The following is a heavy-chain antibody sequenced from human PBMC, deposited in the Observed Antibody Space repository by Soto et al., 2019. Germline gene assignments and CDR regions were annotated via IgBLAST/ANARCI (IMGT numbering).Heavy chain of an antibody. V-gene: IGHV4-39*01. Sequence: QLQLQESGPGLVKPSETLSLTCTVSGGSISSSSYYWGWIRQPPGKGLEWIGSIYYSGSTYYNPSLKSRVTISIDTSKNQFSLKLSSVTAADTAVYYCAMNYGDSPYNWFDPWGQGTLVTVSS. CDR2: IYYSGST. CDR1: GGSISSSSYY. D-gene: IGHD4-17*01. CDR3: AMNYGDSPYNWFDP. J-gene: IGHJ5*02.